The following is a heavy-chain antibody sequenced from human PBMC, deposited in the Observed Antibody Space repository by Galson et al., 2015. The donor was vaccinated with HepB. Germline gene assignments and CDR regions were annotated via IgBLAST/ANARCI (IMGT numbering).Heavy chain of an antibody. CDR1: GFTFSSYG. J-gene: IGHJ6*03. V-gene: IGHV3-30*18. Sequence: SLRLSCAASGFTFSSYGMHWVRQAPGKGLEWVAVISYDGSNKYYADSVKGRFTISRDNSKNTLYLQMNSLRAEDTAVYYCAKAGYCSSTSCYYYYMDVWGKGTTVTVSS. CDR3: AKAGYCSSTSCYYYYMDV. CDR2: ISYDGSNK. D-gene: IGHD2-2*01.